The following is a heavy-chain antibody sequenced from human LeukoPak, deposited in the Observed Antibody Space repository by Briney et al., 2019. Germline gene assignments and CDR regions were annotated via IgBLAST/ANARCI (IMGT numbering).Heavy chain of an antibody. J-gene: IGHJ6*02. V-gene: IGHV4-59*08. CDR2: IYYSGST. D-gene: IGHD3-3*01. CDR3: ARQQDFWSGYYSSYYYYGMDV. Sequence: NPSETLSLTCTVSGGSISSYYWSWIRQPPGKGLEWIGYIYYSGSTNYNPSLKSRVTISVDTSKNQFSLKLSSVTAADTAVYYCARQQDFWSGYYSSYYYYGMDVWGQGTTVTVSS. CDR1: GGSISSYY.